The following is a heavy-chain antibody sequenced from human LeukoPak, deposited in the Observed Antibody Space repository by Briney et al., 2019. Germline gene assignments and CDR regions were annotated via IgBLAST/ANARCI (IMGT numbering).Heavy chain of an antibody. V-gene: IGHV4-59*01. CDR1: GGSISSYY. J-gene: IGHJ5*01. Sequence: SETLSLTCTVSGGSISSYYWSWIRHPPGKGLGWIGYSYYSGSTNYNPSLKSRVTISVDTSKNQCSLKLSSVTAADTAVYYCAGLISPGWFDSWGQGTLVTVSS. CDR3: AGLISPGWFDS. CDR2: SYYSGST. D-gene: IGHD2-8*01.